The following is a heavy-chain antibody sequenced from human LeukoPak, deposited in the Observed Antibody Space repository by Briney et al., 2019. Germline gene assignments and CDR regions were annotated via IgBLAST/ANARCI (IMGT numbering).Heavy chain of an antibody. CDR1: GFTFSSYA. D-gene: IGHD3-3*01. J-gene: IGHJ6*03. CDR2: ISSSSKHL. Sequence: GESLRLSCAASGFTFSSYAMTWVRQAPGKGLDWVSSISSSSKHLYYADSVKGRFTISRDNAKNSLYLQMDSLRAEDTAVYYCARPDYDFWTGSLGGHYMDVWGKGTTVTVSS. CDR3: ARPDYDFWTGSLGGHYMDV. V-gene: IGHV3-21*03.